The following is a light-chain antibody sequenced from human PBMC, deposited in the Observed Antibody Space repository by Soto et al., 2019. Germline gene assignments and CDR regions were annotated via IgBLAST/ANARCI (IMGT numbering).Light chain of an antibody. J-gene: IGKJ1*01. V-gene: IGKV4-1*01. CDR3: QQYNSYSWT. CDR1: QSVLYISNQKNY. Sequence: DIVMTQSPDSLAVSLGQRATINCKSSQSVLYISNQKNYLAWYQQKPGQPPKLLLYWASTRESGVPDRFSGSGSGTHFTLTISSLQAEDVAVYYCQQYNSYSWTFGQGTKVDI. CDR2: WAS.